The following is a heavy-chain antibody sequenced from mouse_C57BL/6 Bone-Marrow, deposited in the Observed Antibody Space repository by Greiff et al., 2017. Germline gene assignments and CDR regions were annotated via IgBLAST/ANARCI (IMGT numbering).Heavy chain of an antibody. CDR2: ISSGGSYT. D-gene: IGHD2-4*01. CDR1: GFTFSSYG. J-gene: IGHJ3*01. Sequence: EVQVVESGGDLVKPGGSLKLSCAASGFTFSSYGMSWVRQTPDKRLEWVATISSGGSYTYYPDSVKGRCTISRDNAKNTLYLQMSSLKSEDTAMYYCARLELRQFAYWGQGTLVTVSA. CDR3: ARLELRQFAY. V-gene: IGHV5-6*01.